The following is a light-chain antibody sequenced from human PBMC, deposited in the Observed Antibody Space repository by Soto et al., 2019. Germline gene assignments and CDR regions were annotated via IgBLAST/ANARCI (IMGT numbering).Light chain of an antibody. CDR3: LQDYDYPFT. CDR2: AAS. J-gene: IGKJ3*01. Sequence: AIQMTKSPSSLSASVGERVTITCRASQGIRNHLAWYQQKPGKAPELLIYAASDLQSGVPSRFSGSGSGTDFTLTISSLQPEDFATYYCLQDYDYPFTFGPGTKVDIK. CDR1: QGIRNH. V-gene: IGKV1-6*01.